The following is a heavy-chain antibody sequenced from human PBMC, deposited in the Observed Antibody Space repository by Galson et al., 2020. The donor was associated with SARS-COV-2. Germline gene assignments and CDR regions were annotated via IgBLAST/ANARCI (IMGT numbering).Heavy chain of an antibody. Sequence: SETLSLTCTVSGGSISSYYWSWIRQPPGKGLEWIGYIYYSRSTNYNPSLKSRVTISVDTSKNQFSLKLSSVTAADTAVYYCARGYDILSSLWGQGTLVTVSS. CDR3: ARGYDILSSL. V-gene: IGHV4-59*01. CDR2: IYYSRST. CDR1: GGSISSYY. D-gene: IGHD3-9*01. J-gene: IGHJ4*02.